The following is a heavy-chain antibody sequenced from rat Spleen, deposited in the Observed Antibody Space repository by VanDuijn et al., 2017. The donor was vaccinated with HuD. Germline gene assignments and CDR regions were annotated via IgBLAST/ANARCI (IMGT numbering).Heavy chain of an antibody. CDR3: ARADNSGSYNWFAY. J-gene: IGHJ3*01. V-gene: IGHV5-22*01. CDR1: GFTFSDYY. Sequence: EVQLVESGGGLVQPGRSLKLSCAASGFTFSDYYMAWVRQAPKKGLEWVASISYEGSSTYYGDSVKGRFTISRDNAKSTLYLQMNSLRSEDTATYYCARADNSGSYNWFAYWGQGTLVTVSS. D-gene: IGHD4-3*01. CDR2: ISYEGSST.